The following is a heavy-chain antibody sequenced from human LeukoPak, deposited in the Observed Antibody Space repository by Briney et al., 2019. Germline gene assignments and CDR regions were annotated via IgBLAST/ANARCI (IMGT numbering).Heavy chain of an antibody. J-gene: IGHJ3*02. Sequence: GGSLRLSCAASGFTVSSNYMSWVRQAPGKGLEWVSVIYSGGSTYYADSVKGRFTISRDNSKNTLYLQMNSLRAEDTAVYYCASGGGRDGYNGAFDIWGQGTMVTVSS. CDR3: ASGGGRDGYNGAFDI. V-gene: IGHV3-66*01. CDR1: GFTVSSNY. CDR2: IYSGGST. D-gene: IGHD5-24*01.